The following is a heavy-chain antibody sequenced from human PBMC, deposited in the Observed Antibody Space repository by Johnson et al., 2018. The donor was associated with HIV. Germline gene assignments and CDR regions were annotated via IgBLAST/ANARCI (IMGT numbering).Heavy chain of an antibody. CDR2: INWNGHGT. CDR1: GFTFDDYA. CDR3: AKEGRYVEGAFDI. V-gene: IGHV3-9*01. J-gene: IGHJ3*02. D-gene: IGHD5-12*01. Sequence: VQLVESGGGLVQPGRSLRLSCAASGFTFDDYAMHWVRQAPGKGLEWISGINWNGHGTGYADSVKGRFTISRDNSKNTLYLQMNSLRAEDTAVYYCAKEGRYVEGAFDIWGQGTMVTVSS.